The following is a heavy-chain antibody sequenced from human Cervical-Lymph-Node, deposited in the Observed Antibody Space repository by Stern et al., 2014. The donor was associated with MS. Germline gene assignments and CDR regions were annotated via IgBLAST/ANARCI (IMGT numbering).Heavy chain of an antibody. CDR3: ARGGSSSPPFDC. J-gene: IGHJ4*02. CDR1: GGSISSYY. CDR2: IYYSGST. V-gene: IGHV4-59*01. Sequence: QVQLQESGPGLVKPSETLSLTCTVSGGSISSYYWSWIRQPPGKGLEWIGYIYYSGSTDSNPSLKSRVTISVDTSKNQFSLKLSSVTAADTAVYFCARGGSSSPPFDCWGQGTLVTVSS. D-gene: IGHD6-6*01.